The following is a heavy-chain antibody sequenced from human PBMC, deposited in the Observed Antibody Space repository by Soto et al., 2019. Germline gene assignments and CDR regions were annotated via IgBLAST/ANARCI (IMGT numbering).Heavy chain of an antibody. Sequence: PGGSLRLSCAASGFTFSSYAMSWARQAPGKGLEWVSAISGSGGSTYYADSVKGRFTIYRDNSKNTLYLQMNSLRAEDTAVYYCAKGGLPRKNFDYWGQGTLVTVSS. CDR2: ISGSGGST. CDR3: AKGGLPRKNFDY. D-gene: IGHD5-18*01. V-gene: IGHV3-23*01. CDR1: GFTFSSYA. J-gene: IGHJ4*02.